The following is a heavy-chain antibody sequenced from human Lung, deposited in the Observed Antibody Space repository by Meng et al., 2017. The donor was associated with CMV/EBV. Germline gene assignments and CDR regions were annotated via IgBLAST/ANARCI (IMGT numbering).Heavy chain of an antibody. CDR2: IRYDEKTK. CDR3: VKDFPVGCYPLCYYFSHGMDV. Sequence: GGSLRLSCAAFGFNFRIYGMHWVRQLPGKGLEWVAFIRYDEKTKYYADSVKGRFTISTDNSKNTPYLQINILRAEDTAVYYCVKDFPVGCYPLCYYFSHGMDVWGQGXTVTVSS. J-gene: IGHJ6*02. CDR1: GFNFRIYG. D-gene: IGHD3-3*01. V-gene: IGHV3-30*02.